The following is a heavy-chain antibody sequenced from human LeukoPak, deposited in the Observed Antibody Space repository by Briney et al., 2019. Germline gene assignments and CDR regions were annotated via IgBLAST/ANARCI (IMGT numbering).Heavy chain of an antibody. Sequence: GRSLRLSCEASGFTFSTYAMHWVRQAPGKGLEWVSEISYDGSNEYYADSVKGRFTISRGKSKNTLYLQMNSLTAEDSAVYYCARARVRGVSFFAYWGQGTLVTVSP. CDR3: ARARVRGVSFFAY. CDR1: GFTFSTYA. D-gene: IGHD2-21*01. CDR2: ISYDGSNE. V-gene: IGHV3-30*01. J-gene: IGHJ4*02.